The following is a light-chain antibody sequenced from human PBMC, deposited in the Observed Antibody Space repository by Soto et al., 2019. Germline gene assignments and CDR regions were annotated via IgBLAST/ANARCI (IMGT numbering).Light chain of an antibody. Sequence: EIVLTQSPGTLSLSPGERATLSCRASQSVSSSYLAWYQQKPGQAPRLLIYGASSRATGIPDRFSGSGSGTDFNLTISRLEPEDFAVYYCQQYGSPPPYTFGQGTKLEIK. CDR1: QSVSSSY. J-gene: IGKJ2*01. V-gene: IGKV3-20*01. CDR3: QQYGSPPPYT. CDR2: GAS.